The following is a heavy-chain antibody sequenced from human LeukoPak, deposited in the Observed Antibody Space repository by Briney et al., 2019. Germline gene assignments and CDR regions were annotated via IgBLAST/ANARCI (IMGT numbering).Heavy chain of an antibody. Sequence: PGGSLRLSCAASGFTFSSCWMSWVRQAPGKGLEWVANIKQDGSEKYYVDSVKGRFTISRDNAKNSLYLQMNSLRAEDTAVYYCASERHFDYWGQGTLVTVSS. CDR2: IKQDGSEK. CDR1: GFTFSSCW. V-gene: IGHV3-7*01. CDR3: ASERHFDY. J-gene: IGHJ4*02.